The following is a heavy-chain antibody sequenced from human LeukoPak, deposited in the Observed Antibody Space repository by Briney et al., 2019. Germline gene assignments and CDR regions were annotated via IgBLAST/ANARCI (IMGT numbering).Heavy chain of an antibody. CDR2: IYPGDSDT. J-gene: IGHJ2*01. D-gene: IGHD5-12*01. CDR1: EYSFTSYW. CDR3: ARTSLRGYSGYDALGYFDL. V-gene: IGHV5-51*01. Sequence: GESLKISCKGSEYSFTSYWIGWVRQVPGKGLEWMGIIYPGDSDTRYSPSFQGQVTISADKSISTAYLQWSSLKASDTAMYYCARTSLRGYSGYDALGYFDLWGRGTLVTVSS.